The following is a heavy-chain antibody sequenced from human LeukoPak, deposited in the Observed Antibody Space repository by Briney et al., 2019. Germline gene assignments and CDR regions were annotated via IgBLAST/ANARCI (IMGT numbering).Heavy chain of an antibody. D-gene: IGHD5-18*01. CDR2: ISYDGSNK. J-gene: IGHJ4*02. CDR3: ATPGYGIDY. CDR1: GFTFSNYG. Sequence: GGSLRLSCAASGFTFSNYGMHWVRQAPGKGLEWVAVISYDGSNKYYADSVKGRFTISRDNSKNTLYLQMNSLRAEDTAVYYCATPGYGIDYWGQGTLVTVSS. V-gene: IGHV3-30*03.